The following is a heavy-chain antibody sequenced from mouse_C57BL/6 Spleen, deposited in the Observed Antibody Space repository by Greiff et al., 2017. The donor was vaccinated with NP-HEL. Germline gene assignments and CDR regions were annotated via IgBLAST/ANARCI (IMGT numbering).Heavy chain of an antibody. J-gene: IGHJ3*01. CDR2: IYPGDGDT. CDR1: GYAFSSSW. V-gene: IGHV1-82*01. Sequence: QVQLQQSGPELVKPGASVKISCKASGYAFSSSWMNWVKQRPGKGLEWIGRIYPGDGDTNYNGKFKGKATLTADKSSSTAYMQLSSLTSEDSAVYFCARLGGPGTWFAYWGQGTLVTVSA. CDR3: ARLGGPGTWFAY.